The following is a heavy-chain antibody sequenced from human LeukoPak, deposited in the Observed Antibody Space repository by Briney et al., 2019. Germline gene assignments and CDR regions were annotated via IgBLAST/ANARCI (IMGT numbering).Heavy chain of an antibody. CDR2: IKSKIDGGLK. Sequence: GGSLRLSCAASGLTLSDAWLTWVRQAPGKGLEWDARIKSKIDGGLKDYAAPVKGTFTISRDDSENTVYLQINSLKIEDTAMYYCATGRSGYFDSWGQGTLVTVSS. V-gene: IGHV3-15*01. J-gene: IGHJ4*02. CDR3: ATGRSGYFDS. CDR1: GLTLSDAW.